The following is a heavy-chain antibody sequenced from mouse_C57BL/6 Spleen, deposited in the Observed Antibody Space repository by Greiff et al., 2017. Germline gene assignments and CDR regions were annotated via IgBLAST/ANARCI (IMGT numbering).Heavy chain of an antibody. CDR1: GYAFSSYW. Sequence: VKLQESGAELVKPGASVKISCKASGYAFSSYWMNWVKQRPGKGLEWIGQIYPGDSDTNYNGKFKGKATLTADKSSSTAYMQLSSLTSEDSAVYFCARGTLTGTYYFDYWGQGTTLTVSS. J-gene: IGHJ2*01. CDR2: IYPGDSDT. D-gene: IGHD4-1*01. V-gene: IGHV1-80*01. CDR3: ARGTLTGTYYFDY.